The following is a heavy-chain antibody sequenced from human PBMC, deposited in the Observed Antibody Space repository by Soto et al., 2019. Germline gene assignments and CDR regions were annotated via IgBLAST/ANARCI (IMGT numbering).Heavy chain of an antibody. D-gene: IGHD6-25*01. V-gene: IGHV3-30-3*01. CDR2: ISYDGSNK. CDR1: GFTFSSYA. CDR3: ARDPFLRQGLDRYYYYGMDV. Sequence: PGGSLRLSCAASGFTFSSYAMHWVRQAPGKGLEWVAVISYDGSNKYYADSVKCRFTISRDNSKNTLYLQMNSLRAEDTAVYYCARDPFLRQGLDRYYYYGMDVWGQGTTVTVSS. J-gene: IGHJ6*02.